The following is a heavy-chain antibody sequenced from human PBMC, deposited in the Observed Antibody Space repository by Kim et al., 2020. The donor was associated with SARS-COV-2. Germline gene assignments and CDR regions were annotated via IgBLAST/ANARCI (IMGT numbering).Heavy chain of an antibody. V-gene: IGHV4-59*13. D-gene: IGHD3-16*01. CDR1: GGSISSYY. J-gene: IGHJ4*02. CDR2: IYYSGST. CDR3: ARTVFQTWGRGFFDY. Sequence: SETLSLTCTVSGGSISSYYWSWIRQPPGKGLEWIGYIYYSGSTNYNPSLKSRVTISVDTSKNQFSLKLSSVTAADTAVYYCARTVFQTWGRGFFDYWGQGTLVTVSS.